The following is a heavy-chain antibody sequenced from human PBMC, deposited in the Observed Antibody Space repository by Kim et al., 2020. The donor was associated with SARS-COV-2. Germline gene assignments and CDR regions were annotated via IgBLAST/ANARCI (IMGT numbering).Heavy chain of an antibody. CDR2: IRSSSSYI. Sequence: GGSLRLSCAASGLTFSSYSMTWVRQAPGRGLEWVASIRSSSSYIYYADSVKGRFTISRDNAKNSLYLHMDSLRAEDTAVYYCARDLVRRGGLDVWGQGTTVTVSS. CDR1: GLTFSSYS. J-gene: IGHJ6*02. D-gene: IGHD6-13*01. CDR3: ARDLVRRGGLDV. V-gene: IGHV3-21*01.